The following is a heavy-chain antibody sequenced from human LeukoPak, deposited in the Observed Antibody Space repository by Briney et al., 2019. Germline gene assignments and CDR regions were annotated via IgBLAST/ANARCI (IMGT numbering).Heavy chain of an antibody. CDR1: DECFSSYY. D-gene: IGHD3-22*01. Sequence: SETLSLTCAVYDECFSSYYWTWIRQPPGKGLEWIGEINHSGITNYKPSLKSRVTISLVKHNNQFSLKPSYVTGADQAVYYWTREGVNYYDSSGYYAVYWGEGTLVTVSP. CDR2: INHSGIT. J-gene: IGHJ4*02. CDR3: TREGVNYYDSSGYYAVY. V-gene: IGHV4-34*01.